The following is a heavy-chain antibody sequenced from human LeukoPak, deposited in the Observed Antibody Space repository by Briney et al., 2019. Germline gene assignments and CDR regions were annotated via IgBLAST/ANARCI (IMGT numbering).Heavy chain of an antibody. CDR1: GYTFTSYT. CDR3: ARARYETRIWPKSRYDYYHYMDV. CDR2: INAGNGNT. V-gene: IGHV1-3*03. D-gene: IGHD3-3*01. Sequence: ASVTVSCKASGYTFTSYTIHWVRQAPGQRLEGMGWINAGNGNTKYSQEFQDRVTITRDTSASTAYMELSSLRSEDMAVYYCARARYETRIWPKSRYDYYHYMDVWGKGTTVTVSS. J-gene: IGHJ6*03.